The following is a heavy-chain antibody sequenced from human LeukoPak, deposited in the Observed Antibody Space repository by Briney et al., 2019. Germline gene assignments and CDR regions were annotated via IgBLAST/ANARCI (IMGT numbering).Heavy chain of an antibody. CDR2: INSDGSST. D-gene: IGHD5-18*01. V-gene: IGHV3-74*01. CDR3: AREGYSYGFDY. CDR1: GFTFSSYW. J-gene: IGHJ4*02. Sequence: PGGSLRLSCAASGFTFSSYWMRWVRQAPGKGLVWVSRINSDGSSTSYADSVKGRFTISRDNAKNTLYLQMNSLRAEDTAVYYCAREGYSYGFDYWGQGTLVTVSS.